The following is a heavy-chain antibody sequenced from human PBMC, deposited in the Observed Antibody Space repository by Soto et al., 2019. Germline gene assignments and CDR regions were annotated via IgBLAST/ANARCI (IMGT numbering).Heavy chain of an antibody. CDR2: IDPSDSQT. J-gene: IGHJ4*02. D-gene: IGHD3-22*01. CDR1: GYSLAGYW. Sequence: GESLKISCKGSGYSLAGYWITWVRQKPGKGLEWMGRIDPSDSQTYYSPSFRGHVTISVTRSITTVFLQWSSLRASDTAMYYCARQIYDSDTGPNFQYYFDSWGQGTPVTVSS. V-gene: IGHV5-10-1*01. CDR3: ARQIYDSDTGPNFQYYFDS.